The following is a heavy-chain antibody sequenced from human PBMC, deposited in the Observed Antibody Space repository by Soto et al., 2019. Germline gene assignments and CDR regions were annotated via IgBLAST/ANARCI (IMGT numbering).Heavy chain of an antibody. CDR2: ISGDAGRT. CDR3: VKDTVVVINGGDFDY. V-gene: IGHV3-23*01. Sequence: EVQLLESGGALVQPGGSLRLSCEASGFTYVKYAMSWVRQAPGKGLELVSGISGDAGRTFYADSVKGRFTISRDNSKNTVYLQMNSLRVEDTAVYYCVKDTVVVINGGDFDYWGQGTLVTVSS. J-gene: IGHJ4*02. D-gene: IGHD3-22*01. CDR1: GFTYVKYA.